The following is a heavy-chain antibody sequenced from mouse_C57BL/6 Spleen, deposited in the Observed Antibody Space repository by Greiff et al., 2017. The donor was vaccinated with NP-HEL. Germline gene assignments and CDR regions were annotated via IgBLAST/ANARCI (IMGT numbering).Heavy chain of an antibody. CDR3: ARDNGNYDYYYAMDY. CDR1: GFTFSDYY. J-gene: IGHJ4*01. CDR2: INYDGSST. Sequence: EVNVVESEGGLVQPGSSMKLSCTASGFTFSDYYMAWVRQVPEKGLEWVANINYDGSSTYYLDSLKSRFIISRDNAKNILYLQMSSLKSEDTATYYCARDNGNYDYYYAMDYWGQGTSVTVSS. D-gene: IGHD2-1*01. V-gene: IGHV5-16*01.